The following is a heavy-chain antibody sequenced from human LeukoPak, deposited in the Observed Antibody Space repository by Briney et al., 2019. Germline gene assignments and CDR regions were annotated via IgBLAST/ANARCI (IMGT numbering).Heavy chain of an antibody. CDR3: AKGQGYSYGYH. CDR1: GLTFSSYA. V-gene: IGHV3-23*01. D-gene: IGHD5-18*01. J-gene: IGHJ5*02. CDR2: ISGSGGST. Sequence: GGSLRLSCAAYGLTFSSYAMSWVRQAPGKGLEWVTAISGSGGSTYYADSVKGRFTISRDNSKNTLYLQMNSLRAEDTAVYYCAKGQGYSYGYHWGQGTLVTVSS.